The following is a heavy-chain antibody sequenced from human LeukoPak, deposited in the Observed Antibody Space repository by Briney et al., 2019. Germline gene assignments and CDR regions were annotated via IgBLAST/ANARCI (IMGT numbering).Heavy chain of an antibody. CDR3: ARVRGYSGYASLDY. J-gene: IGHJ4*02. V-gene: IGHV4-39*07. Sequence: PSETLSLTCTVSSGSVSNSHYYWAWVRQPPGKGLEWLGSIFYSGNTHYNPSLKSPVTISIDTSKNQFSLKLSSVTAADTAVYYCARVRGYSGYASLDYWGQGTLVTVSS. D-gene: IGHD5-12*01. CDR1: SGSVSNSHYY. CDR2: IFYSGNT.